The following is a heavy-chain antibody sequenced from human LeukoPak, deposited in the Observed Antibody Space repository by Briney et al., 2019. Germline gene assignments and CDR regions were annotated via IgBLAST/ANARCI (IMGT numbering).Heavy chain of an antibody. J-gene: IGHJ4*02. Sequence: SVKVSCKASGGTFSSYAISWVRQAPGQGLEWMGGIIPIFGTANYAQKFQGRVTITADESTSTAYTELSSLRSEDTAVYYCARESSRGYSYGTFDYWGQGTLVTVSS. CDR1: GGTFSSYA. CDR2: IIPIFGTA. V-gene: IGHV1-69*13. D-gene: IGHD5-18*01. CDR3: ARESSRGYSYGTFDY.